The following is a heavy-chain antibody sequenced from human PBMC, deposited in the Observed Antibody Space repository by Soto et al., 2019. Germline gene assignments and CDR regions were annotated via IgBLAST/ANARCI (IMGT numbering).Heavy chain of an antibody. D-gene: IGHD4-17*01. Sequence: SETLSLTCAVSGGSISSGSYSWSWIRQPPGKGLEWIGYIYHSGSTYYNPSLKSRVTISVDRSKNQLSLKLSSVTAADTAVYYCARGTTTVTTFDYWGQGTLVTVSS. J-gene: IGHJ4*02. CDR2: IYHSGST. V-gene: IGHV4-30-2*01. CDR3: ARGTTTVTTFDY. CDR1: GGSISSGSYS.